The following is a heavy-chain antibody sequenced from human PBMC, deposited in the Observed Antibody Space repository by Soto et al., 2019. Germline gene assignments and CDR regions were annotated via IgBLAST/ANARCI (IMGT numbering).Heavy chain of an antibody. V-gene: IGHV5-51*01. D-gene: IGHD2-2*01. CDR2: IYPGDSDT. CDR3: ARRGDIVVVPAPEAPQLTPYYYYGMDV. J-gene: IGHJ6*02. Sequence: PGGSLKTSWKGSGYSFTSYWIGWVRQMPGKGVEWGGIIYPGDSDTRYSPSFQSQVTNSADKSISTAYLQWTSLKASDTAMYYCARRGDIVVVPAPEAPQLTPYYYYGMDVWGQGTTVTVSS. CDR1: GYSFTSYW.